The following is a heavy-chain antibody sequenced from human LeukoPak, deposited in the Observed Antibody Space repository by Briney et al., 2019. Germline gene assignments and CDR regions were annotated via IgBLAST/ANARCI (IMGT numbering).Heavy chain of an antibody. V-gene: IGHV1-24*01. CDR2: FDPEDGET. J-gene: IGHJ5*02. CDR3: VRIPNSAGFPNWFDP. D-gene: IGHD6-19*01. Sequence: GASVKVSCKVSGYTLTELSMHWVRQAPGKGLEWMGGFDPEDGETIYAQKFQGRVTMTEDTSTDTAYMELSSLRAEDTAVYYCVRIPNSAGFPNWFDPWGQGTLVTVSS. CDR1: GYTLTELS.